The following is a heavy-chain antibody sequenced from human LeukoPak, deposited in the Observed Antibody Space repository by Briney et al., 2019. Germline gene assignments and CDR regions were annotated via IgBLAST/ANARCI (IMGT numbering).Heavy chain of an antibody. CDR1: GYTFTSYA. CDR3: AREDYGSGSYLGY. V-gene: IGHV1-3*01. Sequence: AASVKVSCKASGYTFTSYAMHWVRQAPGQRLEWMGWINAGNGNTKYSQKFQGRVTITRDTSASTAYMELSSLRSEDTAVYYCAREDYGSGSYLGYWGQGTLVTVSS. J-gene: IGHJ4*02. CDR2: INAGNGNT. D-gene: IGHD3-10*01.